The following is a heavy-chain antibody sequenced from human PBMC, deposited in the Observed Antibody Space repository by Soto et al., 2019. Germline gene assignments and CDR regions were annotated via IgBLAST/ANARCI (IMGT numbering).Heavy chain of an antibody. Sequence: QVQLVQSGAEVKKPGSSVKVSCKVSGGSFREYAISWVRQAPGQGLEWMGGIIPMFGTPNYAQKFQGRVTIIADESTSTGYMELSSLTSDDTAVYYCARDSTAMITTSFDYWGQGILVTVSS. CDR3: ARDSTAMITTSFDY. CDR2: IIPMFGTP. D-gene: IGHD3-16*01. CDR1: GGSFREYA. V-gene: IGHV1-69*01. J-gene: IGHJ4*02.